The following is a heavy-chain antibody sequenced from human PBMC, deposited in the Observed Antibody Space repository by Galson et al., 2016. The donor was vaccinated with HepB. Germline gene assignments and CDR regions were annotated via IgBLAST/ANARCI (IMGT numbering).Heavy chain of an antibody. V-gene: IGHV3-23*01. D-gene: IGHD5-18*01. CDR2: ISGSGGST. CDR3: AKELYSYGPQAHFDY. Sequence: SLRLSCAVSTFMFSSYTMHWVRQAPGKGLEWVSAISGSGGSTYYADSVKGRFTISRDNSKNTLYLQMNSLRAEDTAVHYCAKELYSYGPQAHFDYWGQGTLVTVSS. J-gene: IGHJ4*02. CDR1: TFMFSSYT.